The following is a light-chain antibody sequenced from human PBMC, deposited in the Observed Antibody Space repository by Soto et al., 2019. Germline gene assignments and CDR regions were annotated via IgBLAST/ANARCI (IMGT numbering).Light chain of an antibody. J-gene: IGKJ4*01. CDR2: KAS. CDR1: QTISSW. CDR3: QQLNSYPHT. Sequence: DIQRTHAPSTLSGSVLYRVTITCLASQTISSWLAWYQQKPGKAPKLLIYKASTLKSGVPSRFSGSGSGTEFTLTISSLQPDDFATYYCQQLNSYPHTFGGGTKVDIK. V-gene: IGKV1-5*03.